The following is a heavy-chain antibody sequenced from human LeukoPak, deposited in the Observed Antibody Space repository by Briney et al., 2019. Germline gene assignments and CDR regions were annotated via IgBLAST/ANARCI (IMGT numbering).Heavy chain of an antibody. CDR2: IIAIFGTA. Sequence: ASVKVSCKASGGTFSSYAISWVRQAPGPGLEWMGGIIAIFGTANSANKCQGRVTITTDESTSTAYMELSSLRSEDTAVYYCATGDHGVDYWGQGTLVTVSS. CDR3: ATGDHGVDY. V-gene: IGHV1-69*05. D-gene: IGHD3-16*01. J-gene: IGHJ4*02. CDR1: GGTFSSYA.